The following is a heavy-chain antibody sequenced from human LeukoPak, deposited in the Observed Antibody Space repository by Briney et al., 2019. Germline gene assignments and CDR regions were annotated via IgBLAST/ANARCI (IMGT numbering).Heavy chain of an antibody. Sequence: SVKVSCKASGFTFTSSAVQWVQQARGQRLEWIGWIVVGSGNTNYAQKFQERVTITRDMSTSTAYMELSSLRSEDTAVYYCAAALEAYCGGDCYSRDFDYWGQGTLVTVSS. CDR3: AAALEAYCGGDCYSRDFDY. J-gene: IGHJ4*02. D-gene: IGHD2-21*02. CDR2: IVVGSGNT. V-gene: IGHV1-58*01. CDR1: GFTFTSSA.